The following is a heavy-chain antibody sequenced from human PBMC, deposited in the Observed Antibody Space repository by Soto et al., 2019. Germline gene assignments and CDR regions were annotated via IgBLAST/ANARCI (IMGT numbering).Heavy chain of an antibody. Sequence: QVQLVQSGAEVKKPGASVKVSCKASGYTFTGYYMHWVRQAPGQGLEWMGRINPNSGGTNYAQKFQGWVTMTRDTSISTAYMELSRLRSDDTAVYYCARGYSGSYYYYYGMDVWGQGTTVTVSS. J-gene: IGHJ6*02. CDR2: INPNSGGT. V-gene: IGHV1-2*04. CDR3: ARGYSGSYYYYYGMDV. D-gene: IGHD1-26*01. CDR1: GYTFTGYY.